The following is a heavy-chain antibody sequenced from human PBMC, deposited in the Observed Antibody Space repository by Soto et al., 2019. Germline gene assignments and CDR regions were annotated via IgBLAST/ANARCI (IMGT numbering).Heavy chain of an antibody. D-gene: IGHD6-19*01. CDR3: ARGAPNRGWPDCFDP. V-gene: IGHV4-31*03. Sequence: SETLSLTCTVSGGSISSGSYYWSWIRQHPGEGLERIGYIYNSANIHYNPSLKSRIAISLDTSKNHFSLKLSSVTAADTAVYYCARGAPNRGWPDCFDPWGQGALVTVPQ. CDR2: IYNSANI. CDR1: GGSISSGSYY. J-gene: IGHJ5*02.